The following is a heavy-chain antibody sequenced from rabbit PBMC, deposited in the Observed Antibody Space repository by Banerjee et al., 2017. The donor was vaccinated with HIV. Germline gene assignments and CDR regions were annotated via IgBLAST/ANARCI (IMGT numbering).Heavy chain of an antibody. CDR2: IDTGSSGST. J-gene: IGHJ4*01. V-gene: IGHV1S45*01. CDR1: GFTLSSYW. CDR3: ARGAAYAGGGLNL. Sequence: QEQLVESGGGLVKPEGSLTLTCTASGFTLSSYWICWVRQAPGKGLEWIACIDTGSSGSTDYASWVNGRFTISRSTSLNTVDLKMTSLTAADTATYFCARGAAYAGGGLNLWGPGTLVTVS. D-gene: IGHD4-2*01.